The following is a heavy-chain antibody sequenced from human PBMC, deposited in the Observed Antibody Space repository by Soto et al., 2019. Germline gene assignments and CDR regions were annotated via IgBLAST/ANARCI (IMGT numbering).Heavy chain of an antibody. V-gene: IGHV4-31*02. CDR3: ARLSDSYDILTGYGNWFDP. D-gene: IGHD3-9*01. Sequence: SETLSLTCTVSGGSISSGGYYWSWIRQHPGKGLEWIGYIYYSGSTYYNPSLKSRVTISVDTSKNQFSLKLSSVTAADTAVYYCARLSDSYDILTGYGNWFDPWGQGTLVTVSS. CDR2: IYYSGST. J-gene: IGHJ5*02. CDR1: GGSISSGGYY.